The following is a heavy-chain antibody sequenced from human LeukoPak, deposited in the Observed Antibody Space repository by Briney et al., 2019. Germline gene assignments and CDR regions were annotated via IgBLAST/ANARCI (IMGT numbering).Heavy chain of an antibody. CDR2: ISSDGTNK. CDR3: AREEYSFDY. CDR1: GFTFSSYA. Sequence: GGSLRLSCAASGFTFSSYAMHWVRQAPGKGLEWVAVISSDGTNKYYADSVKGRFIISRDNSKNTVYLQMSSLRAEDTGVYYCAREEYSFDYWGQGTLVTVSS. D-gene: IGHD5-18*01. J-gene: IGHJ4*02. V-gene: IGHV3-30-3*01.